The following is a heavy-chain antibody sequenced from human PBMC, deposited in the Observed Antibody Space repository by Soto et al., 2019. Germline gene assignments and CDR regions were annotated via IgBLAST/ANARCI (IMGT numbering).Heavy chain of an antibody. CDR2: INPSGGST. J-gene: IGHJ4*02. CDR3: ARDSQYYYDSSGYQDY. Sequence: ASVKVSCKASGYTFTSYYMHWVRQAPGQGLEWMGIINPSGGSTSYAQKFQGRVTMTRGTSTSTVYMELSSLRSEDTAVYYCARDSQYYYDSSGYQDYWGQGTLVTVSS. CDR1: GYTFTSYY. V-gene: IGHV1-46*01. D-gene: IGHD3-22*01.